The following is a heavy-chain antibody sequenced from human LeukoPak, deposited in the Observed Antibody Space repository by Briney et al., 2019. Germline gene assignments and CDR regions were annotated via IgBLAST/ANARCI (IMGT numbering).Heavy chain of an antibody. J-gene: IGHJ5*02. CDR2: ISGSGGST. V-gene: IGHV3-23*01. Sequence: GGSLRLSCAASGFTFSTYGMSWVRQAPGKGLEWVSVISGSGGSTYYADSVKGRFTISRDNSKNTLYLQMNSLGAEDTAVYYCAKVAGYCSSTSCPGGWFDPWGQGTLVTVSS. CDR1: GFTFSTYG. D-gene: IGHD2-2*01. CDR3: AKVAGYCSSTSCPGGWFDP.